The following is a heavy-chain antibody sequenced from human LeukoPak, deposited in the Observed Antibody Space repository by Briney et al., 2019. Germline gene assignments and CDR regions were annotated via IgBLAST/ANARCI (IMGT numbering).Heavy chain of an antibody. CDR1: GGTFSSYA. CDR2: IIPIFGTA. Sequence: ASVMVSCKASGGTFSSYAISWVRRAPGQGLEWMGGIIPIFGTANYAQQFQGRVTIATDESTSTAYMELSSLRSEDTAVYYCARVHRDLYFDYWGQGTLVTVSS. J-gene: IGHJ4*02. V-gene: IGHV1-69*05. CDR3: ARVHRDLYFDY.